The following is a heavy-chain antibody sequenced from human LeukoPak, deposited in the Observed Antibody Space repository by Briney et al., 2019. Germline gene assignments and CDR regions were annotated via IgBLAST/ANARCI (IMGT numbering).Heavy chain of an antibody. D-gene: IGHD2-2*01. CDR2: SRNKANSYTT. CDR3: ARGYHSFDI. V-gene: IGHV3-72*01. Sequence: GGSLRLSCATSGFTFNSYWMHWVRQAPGKGLEWVGRSRNKANSYTTEYAASVKGRFTISRDDSKNSLYLQMNSLKTEDTAVYYCARGYHSFDIWGQGTKVTVSS. CDR1: GFTFNSYW. J-gene: IGHJ3*02.